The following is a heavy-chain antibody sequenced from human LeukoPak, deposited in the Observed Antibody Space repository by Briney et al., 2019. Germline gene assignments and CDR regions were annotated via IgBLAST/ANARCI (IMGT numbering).Heavy chain of an antibody. V-gene: IGHV4-59*10. CDR2: IYTSGST. CDR3: ARASKYYYDSSGYFDY. CDR1: GGSFSGYY. J-gene: IGHJ4*02. D-gene: IGHD3-22*01. Sequence: SETLSLTCAVYGGSFSGYYWSWIRQPAGKGLEWIGRIYTSGSTNYNPSLKSRVTMSVDTSKNQFSLKLSSVTAADKAVYYCARASKYYYDSSGYFDYWGQGTLVTVSS.